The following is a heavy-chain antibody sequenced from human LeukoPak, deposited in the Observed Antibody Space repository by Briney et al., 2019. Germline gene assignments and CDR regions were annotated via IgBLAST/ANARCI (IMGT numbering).Heavy chain of an antibody. CDR3: ARDALWSGYYWVPAPYYMDV. CDR1: GYTFTTYY. CDR2: INPNSGGT. Sequence: ASVKVSCKASGYTFTTYYIHWVRQAPGQGPEWMGWINPNSGGTNYAQKFQGRVTMTRDTSISTAYMELRSLRSDDTAVYYCARDALWSGYYWVPAPYYMDVWGKGTTVTVSS. D-gene: IGHD3-3*01. V-gene: IGHV1-2*02. J-gene: IGHJ6*03.